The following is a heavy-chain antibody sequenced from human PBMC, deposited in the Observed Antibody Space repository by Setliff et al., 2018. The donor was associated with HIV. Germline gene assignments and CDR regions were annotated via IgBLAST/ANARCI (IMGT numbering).Heavy chain of an antibody. Sequence: PSETLSLTCSVSAFTMSSYYWNFFRQPPGGGLEWIGCVYYSGTTNYSPSLKSRVTISIDTSKNQFSLKLSSVTAADTAMYYCARVIGDSEKFDSNWFDPWGQGTLVTVSS. J-gene: IGHJ5*02. D-gene: IGHD3-10*01. V-gene: IGHV4-59*01. CDR1: AFTMSSYY. CDR2: VYYSGTT. CDR3: ARVIGDSEKFDSNWFDP.